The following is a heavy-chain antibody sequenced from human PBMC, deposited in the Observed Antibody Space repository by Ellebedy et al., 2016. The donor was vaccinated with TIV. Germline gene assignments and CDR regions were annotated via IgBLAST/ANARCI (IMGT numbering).Heavy chain of an antibody. CDR3: ARGSVMVRGGQYFDY. J-gene: IGHJ4*02. V-gene: IGHV3-7*01. D-gene: IGHD3-10*01. CDR1: GFIVSSNY. CDR2: IKQDGSEK. Sequence: GESLKISCAASGFIVSSNYMNWVRQTPGKGLEWVANIKQDGSEKYYVDSVKGRFTISRDNAKNSLYLQMNSLRAEDTAAYYCARGSVMVRGGQYFDYWGQGTLVTVSS.